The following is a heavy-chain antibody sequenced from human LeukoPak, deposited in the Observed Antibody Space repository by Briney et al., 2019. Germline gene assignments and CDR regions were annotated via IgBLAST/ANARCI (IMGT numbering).Heavy chain of an antibody. Sequence: ASVKVSCKASGYTFTSYDINWVRQATGQWLEWMGWMNPNSGNTGYAQKFQGRVTITRNTSISTAYMELSSLRSEDTAVYYCARGLPGIAADQDYWGQGTLVTVSS. V-gene: IGHV1-8*03. CDR1: GYTFTSYD. CDR2: MNPNSGNT. CDR3: ARGLPGIAADQDY. J-gene: IGHJ4*02. D-gene: IGHD6-13*01.